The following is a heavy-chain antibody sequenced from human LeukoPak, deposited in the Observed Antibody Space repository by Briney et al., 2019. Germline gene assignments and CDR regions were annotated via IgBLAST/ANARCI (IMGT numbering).Heavy chain of an antibody. J-gene: IGHJ6*03. V-gene: IGHV4-39*07. CDR3: ARVIRHILTGYYYYYMDV. CDR1: GGSISSSSYY. D-gene: IGHD3-9*01. Sequence: PSETLSLTCTVSGGSISSSSYYWGWIRQPPGKGLEWIGSIYYSGSTYYNPSLKSRVTISVDTSKNQLSLKLSSVTAADTAVYYCARVIRHILTGYYYYYMDVWGKGTTVTVSS. CDR2: IYYSGST.